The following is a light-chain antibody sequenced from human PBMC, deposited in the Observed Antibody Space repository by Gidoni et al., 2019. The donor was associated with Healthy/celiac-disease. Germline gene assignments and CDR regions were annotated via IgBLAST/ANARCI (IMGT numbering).Light chain of an antibody. CDR2: EVS. CDR3: SSYTSSSTLV. J-gene: IGLJ1*01. CDR1: SSDVGSYNY. V-gene: IGLV2-14*01. Sequence: QSALTQPASVSGSPGQSITISCTGTSSDVGSYNYVPWYQQNPGKAPKLMIYEVSNRPSGVSNRFSGSKSGNTASLTISGLQAEDEADYYCSSYTSSSTLVFGTGTKVTVL.